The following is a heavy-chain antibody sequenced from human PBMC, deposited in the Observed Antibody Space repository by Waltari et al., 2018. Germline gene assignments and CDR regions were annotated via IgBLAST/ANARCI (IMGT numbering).Heavy chain of an antibody. V-gene: IGHV1-2*04. CDR2: SNPNSGGT. D-gene: IGHD3-22*01. Sequence: QVQLVQSGAEVKKPGASVKVSCKASGYTFTGYYMRWVRQAPGQGLEWMGWSNPNSGGTNYAQKFQGWVTMTRDTSISTAYMELGRLRSDDTAVYYCARGRVVVITSYGMDVWGQGTTVTVSS. J-gene: IGHJ6*02. CDR3: ARGRVVVITSYGMDV. CDR1: GYTFTGYY.